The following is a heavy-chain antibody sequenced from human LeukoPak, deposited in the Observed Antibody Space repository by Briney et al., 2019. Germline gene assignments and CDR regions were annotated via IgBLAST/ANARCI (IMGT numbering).Heavy chain of an antibody. J-gene: IGHJ4*02. Sequence: SETLSLTCAVYGGSFSGYYWSWIRQPPGKGLEWIGYIYYSGSTNYNPSLKSRVTISVDTSKNQFSLKLSSVTAADTAVYYCARTHDSSGYYYDPEYYFDYWGQGTLVTVSS. D-gene: IGHD3-22*01. CDR2: IYYSGST. V-gene: IGHV4-59*01. CDR1: GGSFSGYY. CDR3: ARTHDSSGYYYDPEYYFDY.